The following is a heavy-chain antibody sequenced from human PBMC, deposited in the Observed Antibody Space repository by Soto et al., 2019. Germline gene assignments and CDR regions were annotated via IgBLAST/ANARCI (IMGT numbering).Heavy chain of an antibody. V-gene: IGHV3-43*01. CDR2: ISWDGGST. CDR1: GFTFXIYW. CDR3: AKDQTSRYDFWSGYYRPYYYYGMDV. D-gene: IGHD3-3*01. Sequence: GGSLRLSCSASGFTFXIYWMHWVRQAPGKGLEWVSLISWDGGSTYYADSVKGRFTISRDNSKNSLYLQMNSLRTEDTALYYCAKDQTSRYDFWSGYYRPYYYYGMDVWGQGTTVTVSS. J-gene: IGHJ6*02.